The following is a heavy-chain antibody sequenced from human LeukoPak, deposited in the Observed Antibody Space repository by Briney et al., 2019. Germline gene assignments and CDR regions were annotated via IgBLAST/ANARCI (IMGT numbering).Heavy chain of an antibody. J-gene: IGHJ4*02. D-gene: IGHD6-13*01. CDR2: ISTHNGDT. Sequence: EASVKVSFKTSGYTFTSYGISWVRQAPGQGLEWMGWISTHNGDTKYAQKFQGRVTMTTDTTTSTVSVELRSLRFDDTAVYYCARSHSSSWYVFEYWGQGTLATVSP. CDR1: GYTFTSYG. CDR3: ARSHSSSWYVFEY. V-gene: IGHV1-18*01.